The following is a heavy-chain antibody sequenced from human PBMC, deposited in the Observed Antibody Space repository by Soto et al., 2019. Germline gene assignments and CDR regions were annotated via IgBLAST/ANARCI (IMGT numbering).Heavy chain of an antibody. CDR1: GFTFSSYG. J-gene: IGHJ4*02. V-gene: IGHV3-30*18. D-gene: IGHD2-2*01. CDR2: ISYDGSNK. Sequence: GGSLRLSCAASGFTFSSYGMHWVRQAPGKGLEWVAVISYDGSNKYYADSVKGRFTISRDNSKNTLYLQMNSLRAEDTAVYYCAKDPRRMGVVVPAAIQDDYWGQGTLVTVSS. CDR3: AKDPRRMGVVVPAAIQDDY.